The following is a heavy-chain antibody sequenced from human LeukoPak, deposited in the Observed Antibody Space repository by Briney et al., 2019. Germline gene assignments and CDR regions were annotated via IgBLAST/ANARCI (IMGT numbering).Heavy chain of an antibody. J-gene: IGHJ4*02. D-gene: IGHD2-8*01. CDR3: ARNPRMTNYFDY. CDR1: GGSFSGYY. CDR2: INHSGST. V-gene: IGHV4-34*01. Sequence: SETLSLTCAVYGGSFSGYYWSWIRQPPGKGLEWIGEINHSGSTNYNPSLKSRVTISVDTSKNQFSLKLSSVTAADTAVYYCARNPRMTNYFDYWGQGTLVTVSS.